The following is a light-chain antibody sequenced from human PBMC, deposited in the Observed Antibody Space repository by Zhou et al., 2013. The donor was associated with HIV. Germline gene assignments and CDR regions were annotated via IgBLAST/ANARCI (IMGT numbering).Light chain of an antibody. J-gene: IGKJ2*01. Sequence: DIRMTQSPSSLSASVGDRVTITCRASQSISSYLNWYQQKLGKAPKLLIYAASSLQSGVPSRFSGSGSGTDFTLTISSLQPEDFATYYCQQSYSTPPTFGQGTKLEIK. V-gene: IGKV1-39*01. CDR1: QSISSY. CDR3: QQSYSTPPT. CDR2: AAS.